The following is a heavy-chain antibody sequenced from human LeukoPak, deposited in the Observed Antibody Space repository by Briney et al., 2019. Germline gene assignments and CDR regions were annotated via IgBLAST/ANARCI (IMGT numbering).Heavy chain of an antibody. CDR1: GFTFSSYS. V-gene: IGHV3-48*04. Sequence: PGGSLRLSCAASGFTFSSYSMNWVRQAPGKRLEWVSYISSSSSIIYYADSVKGRFTISRDNAKNSLYLQMNSLRAEDTAVYYCARVRGGWYFDYWGQGTLVTVSS. CDR2: ISSSSSII. J-gene: IGHJ4*02. D-gene: IGHD5-24*01. CDR3: ARVRGGWYFDY.